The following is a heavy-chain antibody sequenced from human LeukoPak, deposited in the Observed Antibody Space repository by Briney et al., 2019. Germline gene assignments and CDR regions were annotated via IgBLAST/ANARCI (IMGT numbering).Heavy chain of an antibody. CDR2: ISGSGGST. CDR1: GFTFSRYA. Sequence: GGSLRLSCAASGFTFSRYAMSWVRQAPGKGLEWVSAISGSGGSTYYADSVKGRFTISRDNSKNTLYLQMNSLRAEDTAVYYCAKYPSPYSSSWYGSYYFDYWGQGTLVTVSS. V-gene: IGHV3-23*01. D-gene: IGHD6-13*01. CDR3: AKYPSPYSSSWYGSYYFDY. J-gene: IGHJ4*02.